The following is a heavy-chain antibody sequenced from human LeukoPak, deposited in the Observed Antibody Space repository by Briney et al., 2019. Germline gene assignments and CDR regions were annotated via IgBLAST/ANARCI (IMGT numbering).Heavy chain of an antibody. CDR1: GGSFSGYY. CDR2: INHSGST. V-gene: IGHV4-34*01. D-gene: IGHD1-1*01. CDR3: ARLTRRSGNYFDY. J-gene: IGHJ4*02. Sequence: SETLSLTCAVYGGSFSGYYWSWIRQPPGKGLEWIGEINHSGSTNYSPSLKSRVTISVDTSKNQFSLKLSSVTAADTAVYYCARLTRRSGNYFDYWGQGTLVTVSS.